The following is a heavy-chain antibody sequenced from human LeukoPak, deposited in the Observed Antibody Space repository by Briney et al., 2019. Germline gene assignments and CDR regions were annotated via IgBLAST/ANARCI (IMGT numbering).Heavy chain of an antibody. V-gene: IGHV4-59*01. CDR2: IYYSGST. CDR3: ARGVVIAPQAFDY. CDR1: GESISGFY. Sequence: PSETLSLTCTVSGESISGFYWTWIRQPPGKGLEWIGYIYYSGSTNYNPSLKSRVTISVDTSKNQFSLKRSSVTAADTAVYYCARGVVIAPQAFDYWGQGTLVTVSS. J-gene: IGHJ4*02. D-gene: IGHD2-21*01.